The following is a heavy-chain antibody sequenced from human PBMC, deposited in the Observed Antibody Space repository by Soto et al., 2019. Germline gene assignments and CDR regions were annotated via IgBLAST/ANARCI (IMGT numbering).Heavy chain of an antibody. D-gene: IGHD2-2*01. CDR1: GGTFSSYA. J-gene: IGHJ6*02. CDR2: IIPIFGTA. CDR3: AREDSSTSSRGVYYYGMDV. Sequence: QVQMVQSGAEVKKPGSSVKVSCKASGGTFSSYAISWVRQAPGQGLEWMGGIIPIFGTANYAQKFQGRVTITADESTSTADMELSSLRSEDTAVYYCAREDSSTSSRGVYYYGMDVWGQGTTVTVSS. V-gene: IGHV1-69*01.